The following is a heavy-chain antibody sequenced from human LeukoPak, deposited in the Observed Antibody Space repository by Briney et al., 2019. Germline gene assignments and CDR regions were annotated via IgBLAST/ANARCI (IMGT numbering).Heavy chain of an antibody. J-gene: IGHJ4*02. CDR1: GYIFTDYW. CDR2: IYPGDSDT. V-gene: IGHV5-51*01. D-gene: IGHD6-13*01. Sequence: GESLKISCKGSGYIFTDYWIAWVRQMPGKGLEWMGIIYPGDSDTRYSPSFQGQVTISADKSIFPAYLQWSSLKASDTAMYYCARRLASSKGFDYWGQGTLLTVSS. CDR3: ARRLASSKGFDY.